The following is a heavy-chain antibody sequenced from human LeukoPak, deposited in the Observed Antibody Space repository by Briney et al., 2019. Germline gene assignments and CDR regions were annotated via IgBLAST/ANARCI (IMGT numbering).Heavy chain of an antibody. CDR2: IIPILGIA. Sequence: SVKVSCKASGGTFSSYAISWVRQAPGQGLEWMGRIIPILGIANHAQKFQGRVTITADKSTSTAYMELSSLRSEDTAVYYCARESVAGQNLDYWGQGTLVTVSS. V-gene: IGHV1-69*04. CDR1: GGTFSSYA. D-gene: IGHD6-19*01. CDR3: ARESVAGQNLDY. J-gene: IGHJ4*02.